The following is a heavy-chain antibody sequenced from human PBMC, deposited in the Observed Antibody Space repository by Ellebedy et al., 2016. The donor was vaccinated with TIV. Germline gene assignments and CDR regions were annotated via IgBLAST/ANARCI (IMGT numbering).Heavy chain of an antibody. CDR3: ARDPALPRGRFDT. V-gene: IGHV4-39*06. Sequence: MPSETLSLTCTVPGGSISSSSYYHWGWIRQPPGKGLEWIGSIYYSGSAYYNPSLKSRVTVSVDTSKNQFPLNLSSVTAADTAVYYCARDPALPRGRFDTWGQGTLVTVSS. CDR2: IYYSGSA. CDR1: GGSISSSSYY. J-gene: IGHJ5*02.